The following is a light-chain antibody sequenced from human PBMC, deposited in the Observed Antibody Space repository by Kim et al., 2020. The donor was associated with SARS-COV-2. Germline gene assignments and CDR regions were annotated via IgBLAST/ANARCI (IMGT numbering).Light chain of an antibody. J-gene: IGLJ2*01. CDR2: LKSDGSH. CDR3: QTWGTGMGV. V-gene: IGLV4-69*01. CDR1: SGHTNYA. Sequence: SVKLTFTLSSGHTNYAVAWHQQQPEKGPRYLMKLKSDGSHIKGDGIPDRFSGSSSGAERYLTISSLQSEDEADYYCQTWGTGMGVFGGGTQLTVL.